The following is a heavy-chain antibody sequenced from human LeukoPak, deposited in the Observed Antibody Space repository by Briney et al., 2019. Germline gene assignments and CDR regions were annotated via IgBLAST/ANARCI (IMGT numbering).Heavy chain of an antibody. J-gene: IGHJ4*02. V-gene: IGHV1-2*02. CDR1: GYTFTDYF. Sequence: ASVKVSCKASGYTFTDYFMNWVRQAPGQGLEWMGWINPNSGGTNYAQKFQGRVTMTRDTSISTAYMELTRLRSDDTAVYYCARGALYSGSYHAYWGQGTLVTVSS. CDR3: ARGALYSGSYHAY. D-gene: IGHD1-26*01. CDR2: INPNSGGT.